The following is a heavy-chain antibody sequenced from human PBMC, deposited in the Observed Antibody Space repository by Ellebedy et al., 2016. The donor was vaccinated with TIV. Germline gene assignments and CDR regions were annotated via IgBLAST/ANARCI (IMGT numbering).Heavy chain of an antibody. D-gene: IGHD4-17*01. J-gene: IGHJ5*02. CDR1: GLTFSNNA. CDR3: AKLPTVSPGRDWFDP. Sequence: PGGSLRLSCAASGLTFSNNAMSWVRQAPGQGLEWVSAISGGGGTTYYADSVKGRFTISRDNSKSTLYLQMNSLRADDTAVYYCAKLPTVSPGRDWFDPWGQGTLVTVSS. V-gene: IGHV3-23*01. CDR2: ISGGGGTT.